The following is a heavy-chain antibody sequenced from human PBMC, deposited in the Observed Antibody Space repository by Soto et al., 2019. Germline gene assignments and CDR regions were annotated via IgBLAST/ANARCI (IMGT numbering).Heavy chain of an antibody. J-gene: IGHJ4*02. CDR2: IYHSGST. CDR1: GGTISSGGYS. V-gene: IGHV4-30-2*01. Sequence: SETLSLTYAVSGGTISSGGYSWSWIRQPQGKGLEWIGYIYHSGSTYYNPSGKSRVTISVDRSKNQFSLKLSSVTAAATAVYYCARGPPLGYWAQGTLVTVSS. CDR3: ARGPPLGY.